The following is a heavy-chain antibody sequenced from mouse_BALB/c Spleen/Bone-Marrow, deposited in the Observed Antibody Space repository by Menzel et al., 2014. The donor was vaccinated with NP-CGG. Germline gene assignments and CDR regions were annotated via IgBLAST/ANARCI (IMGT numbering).Heavy chain of an antibody. D-gene: IGHD1-1*01. CDR3: ARGGYYGWYFDV. J-gene: IGHJ1*01. CDR2: IHPSDSET. V-gene: IGHV1-74*01. Sequence: QVQLQQPGAELVRPGASVKLSCRASDYSFTSYCVNWVKQRPGQGLEWIGMIHPSDSETRLNQKFKDKATLTVDKSSSTAYMQLSSPTSEDSAVYYCARGGYYGWYFDVWGAGTTVTVSS. CDR1: DYSFTSYC.